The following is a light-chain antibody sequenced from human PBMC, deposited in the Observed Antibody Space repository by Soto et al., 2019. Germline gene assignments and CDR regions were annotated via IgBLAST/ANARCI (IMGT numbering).Light chain of an antibody. V-gene: IGKV1-12*01. CDR1: QGISQW. J-gene: IGKJ1*01. Sequence: DIQMTQYPSSVAAAVGDRVTITCRASQGISQWLAWYQHKPGTAPKLLIFGAFSLQRGVPSRFASSGSRTDFTLTSKIMQPEDVATYYCQQFTNCPRTFGQGTKVEIK. CDR3: QQFTNCPRT. CDR2: GAF.